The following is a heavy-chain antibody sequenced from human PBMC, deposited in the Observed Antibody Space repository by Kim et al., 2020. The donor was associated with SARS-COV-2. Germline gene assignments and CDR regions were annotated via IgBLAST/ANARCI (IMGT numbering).Heavy chain of an antibody. D-gene: IGHD6-13*01. V-gene: IGHV3-23*01. Sequence: SGKGRLPSSRDNAKNTRYLQMNSLRAEDTAVYYCAKDPYSSSWYGWFDPWGQGTLVTVSS. CDR3: AKDPYSSSWYGWFDP. J-gene: IGHJ5*02.